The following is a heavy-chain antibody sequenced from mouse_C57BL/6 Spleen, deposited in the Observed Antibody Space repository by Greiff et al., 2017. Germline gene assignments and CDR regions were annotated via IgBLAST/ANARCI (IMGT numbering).Heavy chain of an antibody. CDR2: IDPSDSET. J-gene: IGHJ2*01. Sequence: VQLQQPGAELVRPGSSVKLSCKASGYTFTSYWMHWVKQRPIQGLEWIGNIDPSDSETHYNQKFKDKATLTVDKSSSTAYMQLSSLTSEDSAVYYGARAVVERYYLDYWGQGTTLTVSS. D-gene: IGHD1-1*01. V-gene: IGHV1-52*01. CDR1: GYTFTSYW. CDR3: ARAVVERYYLDY.